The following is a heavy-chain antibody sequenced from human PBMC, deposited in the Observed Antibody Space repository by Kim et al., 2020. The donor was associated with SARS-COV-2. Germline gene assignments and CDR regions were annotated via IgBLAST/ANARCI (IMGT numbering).Heavy chain of an antibody. D-gene: IGHD6-19*01. J-gene: IGHJ4*02. CDR3: ASSGWLDFDY. Sequence: GGSLRLSCSASGFTFSSYAMHWVRQAPGKGLEYVSAISSNGGSTYYADSVKGRFTISRDNSKNTLYLQMSSPRAEDTAVYYCASSGWLDFDYWGQGTLVTVSS. CDR1: GFTFSSYA. V-gene: IGHV3-64D*06. CDR2: ISSNGGST.